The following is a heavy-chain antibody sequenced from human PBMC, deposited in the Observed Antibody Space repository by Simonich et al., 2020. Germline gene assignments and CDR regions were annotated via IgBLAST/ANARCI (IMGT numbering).Heavy chain of an antibody. D-gene: IGHD6-13*01. Sequence: QVQLVESGGGVVQPGRSLRLSCAASGFTFSSYGMHWVRQAPGKGLEWVAVKWYDGSNKYNADSVKGRFTISRDNSKNTLYLQMNSLRAEDTAVYYCARERAAAGEAFDYWGQGTLVTVSS. CDR3: ARERAAAGEAFDY. J-gene: IGHJ4*02. V-gene: IGHV3-33*01. CDR1: GFTFSSYG. CDR2: KWYDGSNK.